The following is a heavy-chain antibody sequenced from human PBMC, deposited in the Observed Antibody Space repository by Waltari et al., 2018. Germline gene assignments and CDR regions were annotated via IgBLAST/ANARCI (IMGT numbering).Heavy chain of an antibody. CDR1: GYTCTSYD. CDR3: AREVIDQLLSGDYYGMDV. J-gene: IGHJ6*02. D-gene: IGHD2-2*01. V-gene: IGHV1-8*01. Sequence: QVQLVQSGAEVKKPGASVKVCCKAAGYTCTSYDVTLARPGIGQGLEWMGWINPKSGNTGYAQKFQGRVTMTRNTSISTAYMELSSLRSEDTAVYYCAREVIDQLLSGDYYGMDVWGQGTTVTVSS. CDR2: INPKSGNT.